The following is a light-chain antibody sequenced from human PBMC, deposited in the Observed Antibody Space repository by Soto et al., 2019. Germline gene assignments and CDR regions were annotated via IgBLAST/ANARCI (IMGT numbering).Light chain of an antibody. V-gene: IGKV3-15*01. CDR1: QGLTTN. J-gene: IGKJ5*01. Sequence: THSPVTLDLSAVKSPILSCXASQGLTTNLAWYQQKPGQAPRLLIHDASTRATGIPARFSGSGSGTEFTLTISSLQSEDFAVYYCQQYDDWPLTFGQGTRLEIK. CDR2: DAS. CDR3: QQYDDWPLT.